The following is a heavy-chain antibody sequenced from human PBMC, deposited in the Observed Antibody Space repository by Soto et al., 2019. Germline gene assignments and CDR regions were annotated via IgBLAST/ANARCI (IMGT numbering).Heavy chain of an antibody. J-gene: IGHJ3*02. D-gene: IGHD3-9*01. CDR2: IIPILGIA. Sequence: SVKVSCKASGGTFSSYTISWVRQAPGQGLEWMGRIIPILGIANYAQKFQGRVTITADKSTSTAYMELSSLRSEDTAVYYCAGDFTYYDSLTGPSDAFDIWGQGTMVTVS. V-gene: IGHV1-69*04. CDR3: AGDFTYYDSLTGPSDAFDI. CDR1: GGTFSSYT.